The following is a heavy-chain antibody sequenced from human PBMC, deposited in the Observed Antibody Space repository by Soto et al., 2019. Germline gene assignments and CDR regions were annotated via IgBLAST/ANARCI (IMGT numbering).Heavy chain of an antibody. CDR2: ISPYNGNT. J-gene: IGHJ3*02. CDR1: GYTFVSYG. CDR3: SRDAQKWLVAAFDI. V-gene: IGHV1-18*01. Sequence: QVQLVQSGAEVKEPGASVKVSCKASGYTFVSYGISWVRQAPGQGLEWMGWISPYNGNTNYVQKFQGRVTMTTDTPTSTVYTELRSLRSDDTAVYYCSRDAQKWLVAAFDIWGQGTMVTVSS. D-gene: IGHD6-19*01.